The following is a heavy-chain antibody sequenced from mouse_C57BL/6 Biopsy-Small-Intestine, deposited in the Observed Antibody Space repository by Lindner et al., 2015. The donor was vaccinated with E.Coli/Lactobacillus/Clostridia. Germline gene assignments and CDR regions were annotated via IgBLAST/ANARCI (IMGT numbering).Heavy chain of an antibody. CDR2: FIPIFGTA. V-gene: IGHV1-81*01. D-gene: IGHD4-1*02. J-gene: IGHJ1*01. CDR3: AGSLGNNYNWSANNGMDV. CDR1: GGAFDSYV. Sequence: SVKVSCKASGGAFDSYVISWVRQTPGQGLEWMGGFIPIFGTANYAQNFQGRLTITADRSTSTAYMELRSLRPEDTAVYYCAGSLGNNYNWSANNGMDVWGQGTTVTASS.